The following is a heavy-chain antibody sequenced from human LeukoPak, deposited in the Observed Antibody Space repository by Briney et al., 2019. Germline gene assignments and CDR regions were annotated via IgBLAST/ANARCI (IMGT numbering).Heavy chain of an antibody. Sequence: PGGSLRLSCAASGFTFSSYSMNWVRQAPGKGLEWVSSISGSSSYIYYADSVKGRFTISRHNAKNSLYLQMNSLRAEDTAVYYCARDQTPFVWGQGILVTVSS. D-gene: IGHD2-21*01. CDR1: GFTFSSYS. J-gene: IGHJ4*02. CDR3: ARDQTPFV. V-gene: IGHV3-21*01. CDR2: ISGSSSYI.